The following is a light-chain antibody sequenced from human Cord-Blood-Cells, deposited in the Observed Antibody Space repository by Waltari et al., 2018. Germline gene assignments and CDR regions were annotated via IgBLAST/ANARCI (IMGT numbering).Light chain of an antibody. CDR2: DVT. J-gene: IGLJ1*01. CDR1: STDVRCNNF. Sequence: SALTQSASVSESPGQYINIYCTCTSTDVRCNNFISWYKQPPGKAHISLIYDVTKRPSGVSDRFSGSKSGNTSSLIISALQVEDEADYYCCSYARSNTYVFGTGTKVTVL. V-gene: IGLV2-23*02. CDR3: CSYARSNTYV.